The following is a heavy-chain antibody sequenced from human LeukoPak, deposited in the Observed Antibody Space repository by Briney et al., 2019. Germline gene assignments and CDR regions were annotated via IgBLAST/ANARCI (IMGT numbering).Heavy chain of an antibody. CDR1: GFTFSLYW. J-gene: IGHJ5*02. V-gene: IGHV3-7*01. CDR2: IKGDGSEK. D-gene: IGHD1-14*01. CDR3: AREISEPSTPDT. Sequence: GGSLRLSCTASGFTFSLYWMSWVRQAPGKGLEWVATIKGDGSEKYYVDSVKGRFTISRDNAQNSLDLHMDSLRAEDTAVYCCAREISEPSTPDTGGQGALVTVSS.